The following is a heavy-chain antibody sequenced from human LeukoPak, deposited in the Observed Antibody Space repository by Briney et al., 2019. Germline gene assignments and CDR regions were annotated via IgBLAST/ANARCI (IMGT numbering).Heavy chain of an antibody. CDR1: GYTFTGYY. V-gene: IGHV1-2*06. J-gene: IGHJ3*02. Sequence: GASVKVSCKASGYTFTGYYMHWVRQAPGQGLEWMGRINPYSGGTNYAQKFQGRVTMTRDTSISTAYMELSRLRSDDTAVYYCARFVDTAMDAFDIWGQGTMVTVSS. D-gene: IGHD5-18*01. CDR2: INPYSGGT. CDR3: ARFVDTAMDAFDI.